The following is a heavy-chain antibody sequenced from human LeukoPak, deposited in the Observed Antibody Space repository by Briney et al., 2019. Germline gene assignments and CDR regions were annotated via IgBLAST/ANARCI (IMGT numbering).Heavy chain of an antibody. J-gene: IGHJ6*03. Sequence: SVKVSCKASGGTFSSYAISWVRQAPGQGLEWMGRIIPIFGTANYAQKFQGRVTITADESTSTAYMELSSLRSEDTAVYYCATCTTGTTSDNYYYYYMDVWGKGTTVTVSS. V-gene: IGHV1-69*13. CDR2: IIPIFGTA. CDR3: ATCTTGTTSDNYYYYYMDV. CDR1: GGTFSSYA. D-gene: IGHD1-1*01.